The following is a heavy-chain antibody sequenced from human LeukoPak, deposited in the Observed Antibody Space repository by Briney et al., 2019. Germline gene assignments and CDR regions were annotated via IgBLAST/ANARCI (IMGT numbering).Heavy chain of an antibody. D-gene: IGHD2-15*01. Sequence: ASVKVSCKASGYSFTSNGISWVRQAPGQGLEWMGWISTNNDDTNYPQKLQDRVTMTTDTFTGTAYMELRNLSSDDTAVYYCARCSGGSCYNILDYWGQGTLVTVSS. J-gene: IGHJ4*02. V-gene: IGHV1-18*04. CDR2: ISTNNDDT. CDR1: GYSFTSNG. CDR3: ARCSGGSCYNILDY.